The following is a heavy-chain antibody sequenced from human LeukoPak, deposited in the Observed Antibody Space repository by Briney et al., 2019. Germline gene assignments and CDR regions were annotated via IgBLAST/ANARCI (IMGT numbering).Heavy chain of an antibody. CDR2: ISGSGGST. Sequence: GGSLRLSCAASGFTFSTYAMSWVRRAPGKGLGWVSLISGSGGSTYYADSVKGRFTISRDNSKNTVYLQMNSLRAEDTALYYCAKGWSEYFDCWGQGTLVTVSS. D-gene: IGHD2-15*01. CDR1: GFTFSTYA. J-gene: IGHJ4*02. V-gene: IGHV3-23*01. CDR3: AKGWSEYFDC.